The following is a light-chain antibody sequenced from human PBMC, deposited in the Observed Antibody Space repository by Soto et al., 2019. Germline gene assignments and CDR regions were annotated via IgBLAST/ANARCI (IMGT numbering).Light chain of an antibody. CDR1: QSVSSSY. V-gene: IGKV3-20*01. Sequence: EIVLTQSPGTLSFSPGERATLTCRASQSVSSSYLAWFQQKPGQAPRLLIYGASSRATGIPDRFSGRGSGTDFTLTISRLEPEDFAVYYCQQYGSSPPSSTFGQGTRLEIK. CDR2: GAS. CDR3: QQYGSSPPSST. J-gene: IGKJ5*01.